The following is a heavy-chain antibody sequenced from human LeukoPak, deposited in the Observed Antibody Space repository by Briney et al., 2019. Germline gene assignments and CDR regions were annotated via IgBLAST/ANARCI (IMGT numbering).Heavy chain of an antibody. V-gene: IGHV3-30*02. CDR3: AKRSAESSGYFDY. J-gene: IGHJ4*02. D-gene: IGHD6-19*01. CDR1: EFTFSNSG. Sequence: GGSLRLSCAASEFTFSNSGMHWVRQAPGKGLEWVAFIRFDGGTKYYADSVKGRFTISRDNSKNTLYLQMNSLRAEDTAVYYCAKRSAESSGYFDYWGQGTLVTVSS. CDR2: IRFDGGTK.